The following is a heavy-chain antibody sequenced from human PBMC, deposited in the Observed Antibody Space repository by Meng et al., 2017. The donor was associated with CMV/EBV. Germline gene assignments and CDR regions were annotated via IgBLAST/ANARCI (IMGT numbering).Heavy chain of an antibody. CDR2: MNPNSGNT. CDR1: GYTFTSYD. CDR3: ARFSRYYYYYGMDV. V-gene: IGHV1-8*01. Sequence: ASVKVSCKASGYTFTSYDINWVRQATGQGLEWMGWMNPNSGNTGYAQKFQGRVTMTRNTSISTAYMELSSLRSDDTAVYYCARFSRYYYYYGMDVWGQGTTVTVSS. J-gene: IGHJ6*02.